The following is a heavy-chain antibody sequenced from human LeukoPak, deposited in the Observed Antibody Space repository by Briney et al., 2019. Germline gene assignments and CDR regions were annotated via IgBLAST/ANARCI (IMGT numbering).Heavy chain of an antibody. D-gene: IGHD5-12*01. CDR1: GGPISSYY. CDR3: ARGRDYSGYDLDY. V-gene: IGHV4-59*01. J-gene: IGHJ4*02. CDR2: FYYSGST. Sequence: NSSETLSLTCTVSGGPISSYYWSWIPQPPAKGLEWIGYFYYSGSTNYNPSLKSRVTISVDTSKNQFSLKLSSVTAADTAVYYCARGRDYSGYDLDYWGQGTLVTVSS.